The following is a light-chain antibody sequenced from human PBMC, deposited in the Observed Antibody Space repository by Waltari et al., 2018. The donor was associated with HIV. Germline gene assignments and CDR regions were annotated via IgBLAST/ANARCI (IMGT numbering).Light chain of an antibody. CDR2: EVT. CDR1: SSDVGTYNL. V-gene: IGLV2-23*02. J-gene: IGLJ1*01. Sequence: SALTQPASVSGSPGQSITISCNGTSSDVGTYNLVSWYQQHPGRTPKLMIYEVTKRPSGVSYRFSGSKSGDTASLTISGLQAEDEADYYCCSYAETSSYVFGTATKVTV. CDR3: CSYAETSSYV.